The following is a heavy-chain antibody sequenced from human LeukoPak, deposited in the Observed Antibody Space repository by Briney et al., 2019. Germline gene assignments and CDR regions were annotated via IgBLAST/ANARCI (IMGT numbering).Heavy chain of an antibody. V-gene: IGHV1-18*04. CDR2: ISAYNGNT. Sequence: ASVRVSCKASGYTFTSYGISWVRQAPGQGLEWMGWISAYNGNTNYAQKLQGRVTMTTDTSTSTAYMELRSLRSDDTAVYCCARNRYYYGSGSYYNPYYYYYYGMDVWGKGTTVTVSS. J-gene: IGHJ6*04. CDR3: ARNRYYYGSGSYYNPYYYYYYGMDV. D-gene: IGHD3-10*01. CDR1: GYTFTSYG.